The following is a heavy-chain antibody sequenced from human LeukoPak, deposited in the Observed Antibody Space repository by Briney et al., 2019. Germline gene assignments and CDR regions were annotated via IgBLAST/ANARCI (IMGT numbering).Heavy chain of an antibody. Sequence: SETLSLTCTDSGGSISSYYWSWIRQPPGKGLEWIGYIYYSGSTNYNPSLKSRVTISVDTSKNQFSLKLSSVTAADTAVYYCAMHSPVFYSYGLEDYFDYWGQGTLVTVSS. V-gene: IGHV4-59*01. D-gene: IGHD5-18*01. CDR1: GGSISSYY. J-gene: IGHJ4*02. CDR3: AMHSPVFYSYGLEDYFDY. CDR2: IYYSGST.